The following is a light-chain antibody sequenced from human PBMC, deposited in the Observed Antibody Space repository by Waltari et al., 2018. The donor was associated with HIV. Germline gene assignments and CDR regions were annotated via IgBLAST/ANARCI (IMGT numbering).Light chain of an antibody. V-gene: IGLV3-9*01. J-gene: IGLJ2*01. CDR3: QVRVSNSVV. CDR2: RDN. Sequence: SYALTQPLSVSVALGQTATITCGGNNLGRQNVCWYQQRPGQAPVLIIYRDNTRPSGIPERFSGSNSGNTATLTIRRAQAGDEADYYCQVRVSNSVVFGGGTNLTVL. CDR1: NLGRQN.